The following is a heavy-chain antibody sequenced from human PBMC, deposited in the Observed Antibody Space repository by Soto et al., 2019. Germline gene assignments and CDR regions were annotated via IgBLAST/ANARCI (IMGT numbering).Heavy chain of an antibody. CDR3: AASSYDGVIVYALAH. CDR1: GGTFSSYA. J-gene: IGHJ1*01. D-gene: IGHD2-8*01. V-gene: IGHV1-69*01. CDR2: IIPIFATP. Sequence: QAQLVQSGAEVKKPGSSVKVSCTASGGTFSSYAISWVRQAPGQGLEWMGGIIPIFATPNYAEKFLGRATIIADASTSTAYLELSSLGSEDTALYYCAASSYDGVIVYALAHWGQGTLVTVSS.